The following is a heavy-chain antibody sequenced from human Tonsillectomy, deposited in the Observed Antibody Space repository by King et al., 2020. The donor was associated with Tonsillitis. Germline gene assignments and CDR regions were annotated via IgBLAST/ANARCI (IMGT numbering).Heavy chain of an antibody. D-gene: IGHD2-2*01. J-gene: IGHJ4*02. CDR2: IKSKTDGVTT. CDR3: TTRYCSGTDCYEAYFDY. CDR1: GFSFNNAW. V-gene: IGHV3-15*01. Sequence: VQLVESGGGLVKPGGSLRLSCAASGFSFNNAWMSWVRQAPGRGLEWVGRIKSKTDGVTTDYAAPVKGRFNISRDDSKNMLFLQMDSPKTEDTAVYYCTTRYCSGTDCYEAYFDYWGQGTLVTVSS.